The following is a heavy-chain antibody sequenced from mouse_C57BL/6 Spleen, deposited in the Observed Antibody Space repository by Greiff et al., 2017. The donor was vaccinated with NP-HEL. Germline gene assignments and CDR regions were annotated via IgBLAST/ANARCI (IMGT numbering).Heavy chain of an antibody. CDR1: GYTFTSYW. Sequence: QVHVKQSGAELAKPGASVKLSCKASGYTFTSYWMHWVKQRPGQGLEWIGYINPSSGYTKYNQKFKDKATLTADKSSSTAYMQLSSLTYEDSAVYYCAIGDLDGYCLDYWGQGTTLTVSS. CDR3: AIGDLDGYCLDY. V-gene: IGHV1-7*01. CDR2: INPSSGYT. J-gene: IGHJ2*01. D-gene: IGHD2-3*01.